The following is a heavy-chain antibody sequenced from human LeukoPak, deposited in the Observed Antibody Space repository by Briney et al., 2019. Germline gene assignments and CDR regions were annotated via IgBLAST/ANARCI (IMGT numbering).Heavy chain of an antibody. D-gene: IGHD3-10*01. Sequence: PGGSLRRSCAASGFTFSSYGMHWARQAPGQGLEWVAVIWYDGSNKYYADSGKGRFTISRDNSKNTLYLQMNSLRAEDTAVYYCARVHYYGSGSHVVFDYWGQGTLVTVSS. CDR3: ARVHYYGSGSHVVFDY. CDR1: GFTFSSYG. CDR2: IWYDGSNK. J-gene: IGHJ4*02. V-gene: IGHV3-33*01.